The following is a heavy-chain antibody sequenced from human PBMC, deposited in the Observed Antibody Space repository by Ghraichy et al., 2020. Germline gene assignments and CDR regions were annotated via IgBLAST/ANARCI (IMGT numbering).Heavy chain of an antibody. CDR2: INHSGST. J-gene: IGHJ5*02. Sequence: SETLSLTCAVYGGSFSGYYWSWIRQPPGKGLEWIGEINHSGSTNYNPSLKSRVTISVDTSKNQFSLKLSSVTAADTAVYYCARRGTYLGWFDPWGQGTLVTVSS. CDR1: GGSFSGYY. CDR3: ARRGTYLGWFDP. D-gene: IGHD3-16*01. V-gene: IGHV4-34*01.